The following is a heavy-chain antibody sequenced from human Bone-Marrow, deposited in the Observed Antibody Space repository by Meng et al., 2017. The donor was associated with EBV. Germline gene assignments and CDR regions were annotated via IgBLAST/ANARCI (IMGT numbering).Heavy chain of an antibody. CDR1: GYTFTRYD. CDR3: ARDKLGGSYYFDY. D-gene: IGHD1-26*01. Sequence: QVRLVQAGDEVKKPGASVKVSCKASGYTFTRYDINWVRQATGQGLEWMGWMDPNSGNTGFAQKFQGRVTMTRNTSISTAYMELSALTSEDTAVYYCARDKLGGSYYFDYWGQGTLVTVSS. J-gene: IGHJ4*02. CDR2: MDPNSGNT. V-gene: IGHV1-8*01.